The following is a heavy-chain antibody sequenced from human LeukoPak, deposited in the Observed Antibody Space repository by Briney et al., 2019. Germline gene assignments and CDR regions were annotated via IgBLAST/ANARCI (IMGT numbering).Heavy chain of an antibody. J-gene: IGHJ5*02. CDR1: GGTFSSYA. D-gene: IGHD3-10*01. V-gene: IGHV1-69*04. Sequence: GSSVKVSCKASGGTFSSYAISWVRQAPGQGLEWVGRIIPILGIANYAQKFQGRVTITADKSTSTAYMELSSLRSEDTAVYYCARVDYGSGIGWFDPWGQGTLVTVSS. CDR2: IIPILGIA. CDR3: ARVDYGSGIGWFDP.